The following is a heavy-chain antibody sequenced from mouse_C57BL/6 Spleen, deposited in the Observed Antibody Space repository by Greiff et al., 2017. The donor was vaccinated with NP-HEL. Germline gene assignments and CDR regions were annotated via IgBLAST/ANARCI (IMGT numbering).Heavy chain of an antibody. V-gene: IGHV1-66*01. Sequence: VQLQQSGPELVKPGASVKISCKASGYSFTSYYIHWVKQRPGQGLEWIGWIYPGSGNTKYNEKFKGKATLTADTSSSTAYMQLSSLTSEDSAVYYCARSNWDLFFDYWGQGTTLTVSS. CDR2: IYPGSGNT. CDR3: ARSNWDLFFDY. CDR1: GYSFTSYY. D-gene: IGHD4-1*01. J-gene: IGHJ2*01.